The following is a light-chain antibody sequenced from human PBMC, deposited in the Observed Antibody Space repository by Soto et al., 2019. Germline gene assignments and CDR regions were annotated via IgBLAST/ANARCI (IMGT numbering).Light chain of an antibody. CDR1: SSNIGAGYD. J-gene: IGLJ1*01. CDR2: GNN. V-gene: IGLV1-40*01. Sequence: QSVLTQPPSVSGAPGQRVTISCTGSSSNIGAGYDVHWYQQLPGTAPKLLIYGNNNRPSGVPDRFSGSKSGTSASLAITGLEAEYEAYYYCQSYDSSLSGYVFGTGTKVTVL. CDR3: QSYDSSLSGYV.